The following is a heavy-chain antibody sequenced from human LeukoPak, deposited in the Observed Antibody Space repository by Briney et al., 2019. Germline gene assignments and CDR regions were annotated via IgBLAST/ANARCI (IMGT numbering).Heavy chain of an antibody. CDR1: GFTFSSYE. J-gene: IGHJ4*02. D-gene: IGHD5-12*01. CDR3: AKDSQYSGYH. V-gene: IGHV3-48*03. CDR2: ISSSGSTI. Sequence: GGSLRLSCAASGFTFSSYEMNWVRQAPGKGLEWVSYISSSGSTIYYADSVKGRFTISRDNAKNSLYLQMNSLRAEDTAVYYCAKDSQYSGYHWGQGTLVTVSS.